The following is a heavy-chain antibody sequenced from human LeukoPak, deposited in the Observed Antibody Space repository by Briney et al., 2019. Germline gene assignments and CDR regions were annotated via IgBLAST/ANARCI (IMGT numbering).Heavy chain of an antibody. D-gene: IGHD1-26*01. CDR3: ARFSYSGSFYY. Sequence: SQTLSLTCTVSGGSIGSGTYYWTWIRQPPGKGLEWIGYIYYSGSTNYNPSLKSRVTMSVDTSKNQLSLKMSSVTAADTAVYYCARFSYSGSFYYWGQGTLVTVSS. CDR1: GGSIGSGTYY. J-gene: IGHJ4*02. V-gene: IGHV4-61*01. CDR2: IYYSGST.